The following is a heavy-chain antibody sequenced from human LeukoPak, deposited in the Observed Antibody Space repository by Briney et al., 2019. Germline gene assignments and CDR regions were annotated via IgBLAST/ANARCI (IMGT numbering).Heavy chain of an antibody. D-gene: IGHD2/OR15-2a*01. Sequence: ASVKVSCKASGYTFTGYYMHWVRQAPGQGLEWMGWINPNSGGTNYAQGFTGRFVFSLDTSVSTAYLQISSLKAEDTAVYYCARVLFPRNIIYGMDVWGQGTTVTVSS. J-gene: IGHJ6*02. V-gene: IGHV7-4-1*02. CDR1: GYTFTGYY. CDR3: ARVLFPRNIIYGMDV. CDR2: INPNSGGT.